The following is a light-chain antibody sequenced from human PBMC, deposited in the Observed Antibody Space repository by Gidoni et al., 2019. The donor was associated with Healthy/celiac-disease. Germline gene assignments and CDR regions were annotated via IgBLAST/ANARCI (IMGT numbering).Light chain of an antibody. CDR3: KQSYSNLWT. CDR1: QSISSY. Sequence: IQMTQSPSSLSASVGDRVTITCRASQSISSYLNWYQQKPGKAPKLLIYAESSLQSGVTSRLSGSGYGTDFTLTISSLQPEDFATYYCKQSYSNLWTFGQGTKVEIK. CDR2: AES. J-gene: IGKJ1*01. V-gene: IGKV1-39*01.